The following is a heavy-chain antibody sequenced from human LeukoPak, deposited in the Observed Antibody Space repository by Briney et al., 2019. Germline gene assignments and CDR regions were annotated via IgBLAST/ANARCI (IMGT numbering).Heavy chain of an antibody. D-gene: IGHD5-12*01. CDR1: GFTFSTYG. J-gene: IGHJ4*02. CDR2: ISGSSSAI. CDR3: ATYSGYDRIFDY. V-gene: IGHV3-48*01. Sequence: GGSLRLSCAASGFTFSTYGMSWVRQAPGKGLEWLSYISGSSSAINYADSVKGRFTISRDNAKNSLFLQMNSLRAEDTAVYYCATYSGYDRIFDYWGQGTLVTVSS.